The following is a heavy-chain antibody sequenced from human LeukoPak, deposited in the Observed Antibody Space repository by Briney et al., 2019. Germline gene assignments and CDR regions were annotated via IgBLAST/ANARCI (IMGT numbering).Heavy chain of an antibody. CDR2: ISAYNGNT. D-gene: IGHD3-9*01. Sequence: GASVKVSCKASGYTFTSYGISWVRQAPGQGLEWMGWISAYNGNTNYAQKLQGRVTMTTDTSTSTAYMELRSLRSDDTAVYYCARGRQRWDFDWLPEVSYYYYGMDVWGQGTTVTVSS. V-gene: IGHV1-18*01. CDR3: ARGRQRWDFDWLPEVSYYYYGMDV. J-gene: IGHJ6*02. CDR1: GYTFTSYG.